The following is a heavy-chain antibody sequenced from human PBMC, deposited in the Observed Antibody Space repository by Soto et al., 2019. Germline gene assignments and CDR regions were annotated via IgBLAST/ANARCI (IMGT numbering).Heavy chain of an antibody. J-gene: IGHJ4*02. CDR2: IYYSGST. CDR1: GGSISSSSYY. V-gene: IGHV4-39*01. CDR3: AGSPQPQDHIDFDY. D-gene: IGHD3-10*01. Sequence: PSETLSLTCTVSGGSISSSSYYWGWIRQPPGKGLEWIGSIYYSGSTYYNPSLKSRVTISVDTSKNQFSLKLSSVTAADTAVYYCAGSPQPQDHIDFDYWGQGTLVTVSS.